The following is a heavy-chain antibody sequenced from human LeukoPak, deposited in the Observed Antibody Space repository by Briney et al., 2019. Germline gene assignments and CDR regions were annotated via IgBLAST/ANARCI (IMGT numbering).Heavy chain of an antibody. CDR3: ATAPIIAAAGRIAVAGSGGGDDY. V-gene: IGHV1-18*01. Sequence: GASVKVSCKASGYTFTSYGISWVRQAPGQGLEWMGWISAYNGNTNYAQKLQGRVTMTEDTSTDTAYMELSSLRSEDTAVYYCATAPIIAAAGRIAVAGSGGGDDYWGQGTLVTVSS. CDR1: GYTFTSYG. J-gene: IGHJ4*02. D-gene: IGHD6-13*01. CDR2: ISAYNGNT.